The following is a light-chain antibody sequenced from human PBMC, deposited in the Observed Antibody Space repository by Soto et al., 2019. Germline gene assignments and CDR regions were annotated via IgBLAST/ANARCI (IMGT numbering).Light chain of an antibody. J-gene: IGLJ2*01. Sequence: QSVLTQPPSASGSPGQSVTISCTGTSSDIGNYDFVSWYRQHPGKAPKLVIYEVSKRPSGVPDRFSGSKSGNTASLTVSGLQAEDEADYYCSSYAGRNNVVFGGGTKLTVL. CDR2: EVS. V-gene: IGLV2-8*01. CDR1: SSDIGNYDF. CDR3: SSYAGRNNVV.